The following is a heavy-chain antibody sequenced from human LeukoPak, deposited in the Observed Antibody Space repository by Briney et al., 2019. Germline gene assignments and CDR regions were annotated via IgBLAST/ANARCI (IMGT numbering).Heavy chain of an antibody. CDR1: GFTFTNAW. V-gene: IGHV3-15*01. CDR2: FKSKTDGETT. Sequence: GSLRLSCVDSGFTFTNAWMSWVRQAPGKGLEWIGRFKSKTDGETTNYAEPVRGRFTISRDDSKSAVYLQMNSLKIEDTAVYYCTTDLGTYYHGSQRLIPIDYWGQGTLVTVSS. D-gene: IGHD3-10*01. J-gene: IGHJ4*02. CDR3: TTDLGTYYHGSQRLIPIDY.